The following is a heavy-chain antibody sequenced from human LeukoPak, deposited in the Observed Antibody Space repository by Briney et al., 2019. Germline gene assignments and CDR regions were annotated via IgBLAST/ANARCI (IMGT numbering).Heavy chain of an antibody. CDR2: TNTDGRTT. V-gene: IGHV3-74*01. J-gene: IGHJ4*02. Sequence: GGSLRLSCAASGFTFSRYWMHWVRQVPGEGLVWASRTNTDGRTTSYADSVKGRFTISRDNAKNMVYLQMNSLRAEDTAVYYCARIEDRGAAFDSWGQGTLVTVSS. CDR3: ARIEDRGAAFDS. CDR1: GFTFSRYW. D-gene: IGHD3-22*01.